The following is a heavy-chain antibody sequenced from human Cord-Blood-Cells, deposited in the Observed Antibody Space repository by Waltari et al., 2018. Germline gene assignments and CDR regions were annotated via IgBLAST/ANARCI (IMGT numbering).Heavy chain of an antibody. J-gene: IGHJ6*02. CDR3: ARGGCSSTSCFYYYYGMDV. CDR1: GGSISSHN. V-gene: IGHV4-59*11. D-gene: IGHD2-2*01. Sequence: QVQLQESGPGLVKPSETLSLTCTVSGGSISSHNWRWIRQPPGPGLEWIGYIYCSGSTNYNPSHKSRVTISVDTSKNQFSLKLSSVTAADTAVYYCARGGCSSTSCFYYYYGMDVWGQGTTVTVSS. CDR2: IYCSGST.